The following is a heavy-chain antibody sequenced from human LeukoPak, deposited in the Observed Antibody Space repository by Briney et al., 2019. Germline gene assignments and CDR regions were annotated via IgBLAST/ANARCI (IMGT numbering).Heavy chain of an antibody. CDR3: AREALAAAGTNDNYYYYYYMDV. Sequence: ASVKVSCKASGYTFTSYGISWVRQAPGQGLEWMGWITTHSSKTNYAQKFQGRVTMTTVTSTSTAYMELKSLTSDDTAVYYCAREALAAAGTNDNYYYYYYMDVWGKGTTVTVSS. D-gene: IGHD6-13*01. CDR2: ITTHSSKT. V-gene: IGHV1-18*01. J-gene: IGHJ6*03. CDR1: GYTFTSYG.